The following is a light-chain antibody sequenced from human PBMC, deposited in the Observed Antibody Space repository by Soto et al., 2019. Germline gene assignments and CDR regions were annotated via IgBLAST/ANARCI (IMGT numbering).Light chain of an antibody. CDR1: QSIRSN. Sequence: EIVLTQSPATLSLSPGERATLSCRASQSIRSNLAWYQQKPGQTPRLLIYVASTRATGIPARFTGSGSGTDFTLTISSLQSEDCAIYYCQQYNNWPLTFGGGTKVEIK. J-gene: IGKJ4*01. V-gene: IGKV3-15*01. CDR2: VAS. CDR3: QQYNNWPLT.